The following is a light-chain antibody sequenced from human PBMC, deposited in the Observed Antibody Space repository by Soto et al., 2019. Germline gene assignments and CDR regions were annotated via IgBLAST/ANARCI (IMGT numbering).Light chain of an antibody. CDR2: GAS. V-gene: IGKV3-20*01. Sequence: IVMTQSPATLSVSLGERATLSCRASQSINSNLAWYQQKPGQAPRLLIYGASSRATGIPDRFSGSGSGTDFTLTISRLEPEDFAVYYCQQYGSSLGVTFGGGTKVDIK. CDR1: QSINSN. CDR3: QQYGSSLGVT. J-gene: IGKJ4*01.